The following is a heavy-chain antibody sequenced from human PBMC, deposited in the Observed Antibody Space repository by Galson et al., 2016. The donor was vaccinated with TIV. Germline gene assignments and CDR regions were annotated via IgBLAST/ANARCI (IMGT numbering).Heavy chain of an antibody. CDR1: GYTFISYG. J-gene: IGHJ3*01. V-gene: IGHV1-18*04. CDR3: ARHLYFFDNTVYSDAFDV. Sequence: SVKVSSKASGYTFISYGITWVRQAPGQRLDWMGWISPYNGDTNYAQMFQDRVTMTIDKSTTTAYLELRVLRSDDTAIYFCARHLYFFDNTVYSDAFDVWGQGTMVAVSS. D-gene: IGHD5/OR15-5a*01. CDR2: ISPYNGDT.